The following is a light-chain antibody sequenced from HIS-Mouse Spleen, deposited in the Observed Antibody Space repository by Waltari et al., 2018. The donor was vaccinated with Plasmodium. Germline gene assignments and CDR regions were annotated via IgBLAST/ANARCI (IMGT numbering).Light chain of an antibody. Sequence: SYSLTQPPSVSVSPGQTARIPCPGDPLPKQYAYWYQQKPGQAPVLVIYKDSERPSGIPERFSGSSSGTTVTLTISGVQAEDEADYYCQSADSSGTFVVFGGGTKLTVL. V-gene: IGLV3-25*03. CDR1: PLPKQY. CDR3: QSADSSGTFVV. CDR2: KDS. J-gene: IGLJ2*01.